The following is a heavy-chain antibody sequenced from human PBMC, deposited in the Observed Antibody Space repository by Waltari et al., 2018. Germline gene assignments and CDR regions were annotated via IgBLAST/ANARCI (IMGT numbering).Heavy chain of an antibody. V-gene: IGHV5-51*01. Sequence: EVQLVQSGAEVKKPGESLKISCKGSGSRFTSYWIGWVRPMHGTGLEWMGIIYPGDSDTRYSPSFQGQVTISADKSISTAYLQWSSLKASDTAMYYCARRARIGYCSGGSCYLDYWGQGTLVTVSS. CDR3: ARRARIGYCSGGSCYLDY. CDR2: IYPGDSDT. CDR1: GSRFTSYW. D-gene: IGHD2-15*01. J-gene: IGHJ4*02.